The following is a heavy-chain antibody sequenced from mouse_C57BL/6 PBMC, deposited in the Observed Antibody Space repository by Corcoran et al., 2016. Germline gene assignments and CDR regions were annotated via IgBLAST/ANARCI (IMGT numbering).Heavy chain of an antibody. J-gene: IGHJ1*03. V-gene: IGHV1-26*01. CDR3: ARSRSTTVVATWYFDV. CDR2: INPNNGGT. D-gene: IGHD1-1*01. Sequence: EVQLQQSGPELVKPGASVKISCKASGYTFTDYYMNWVKQSHGKSLEWIGDINPNNGGTSYNQKFKGKATLTVDKSSSTAYMELRSLTSEDSAVYYCARSRSTTVVATWYFDVWGTGTTVTVSS. CDR1: GYTFTDYY.